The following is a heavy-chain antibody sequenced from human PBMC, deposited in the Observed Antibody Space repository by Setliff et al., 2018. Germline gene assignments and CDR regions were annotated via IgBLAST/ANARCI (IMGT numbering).Heavy chain of an antibody. D-gene: IGHD6-19*01. CDR2: ISAYNGNT. CDR3: VREYSGGGLM. CDR1: GYTFTSYG. J-gene: IGHJ3*01. V-gene: IGHV1-18*01. Sequence: ASVKVSCKASGYTFTSYGFSWVRQAPGQGLEWMGWISAYNGNTNYGQKYQCRVTMTTDTSTNTVYMELRSLRSDDTAVYFCVREYSGGGLMWGQGSMVTVSS.